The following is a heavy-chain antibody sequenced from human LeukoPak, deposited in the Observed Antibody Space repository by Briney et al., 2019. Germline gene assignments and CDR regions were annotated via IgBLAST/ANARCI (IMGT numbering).Heavy chain of an antibody. V-gene: IGHV4-39*01. Sequence: PSETLSLTCTVSGVSISSSNSYWGWIRQPPGRGLEWLGSIYYTGNTYYNASLKSRVTISIDTSKNQISLRLTSVTATDTAMYYCARQTGSGLFTLPGGQGTLVTVSS. CDR3: ARQTGSGLFTLP. CDR1: GVSISSSNSY. D-gene: IGHD3/OR15-3a*01. J-gene: IGHJ4*02. CDR2: IYYTGNT.